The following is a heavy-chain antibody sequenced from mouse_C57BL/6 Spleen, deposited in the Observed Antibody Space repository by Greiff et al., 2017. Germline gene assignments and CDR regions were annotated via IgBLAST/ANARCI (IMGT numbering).Heavy chain of an antibody. D-gene: IGHD2-1*01. J-gene: IGHJ4*01. Sequence: VQLQQPGAELVRPGSSVKLSCKASGYTFTSYWMHWVKQRPIQGLEWIGNIDPSDSETHYNQKFKDKATLTVDKSSSTAYMQLSSLTSEDSAVYYCARDYGNQYAMDYWGQGTSVTVSS. CDR2: IDPSDSET. V-gene: IGHV1-52*01. CDR3: ARDYGNQYAMDY. CDR1: GYTFTSYW.